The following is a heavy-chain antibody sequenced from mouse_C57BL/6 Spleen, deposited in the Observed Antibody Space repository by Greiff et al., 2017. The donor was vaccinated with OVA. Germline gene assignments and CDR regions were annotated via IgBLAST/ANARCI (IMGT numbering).Heavy chain of an antibody. Sequence: VKLQQSGPGLVQPSQSLSITCTVSGFSLTSYGVHWVRQSPGKGLEWLGVIWSGGSTDYNAAFISRLSISKDNSKSQVFFKMNSLQADDTAIYYCARPAYYSNYFDYWGQGTTLTVSS. V-gene: IGHV2-2*01. CDR1: GFSLTSYG. D-gene: IGHD2-5*01. J-gene: IGHJ2*01. CDR2: IWSGGST. CDR3: ARPAYYSNYFDY.